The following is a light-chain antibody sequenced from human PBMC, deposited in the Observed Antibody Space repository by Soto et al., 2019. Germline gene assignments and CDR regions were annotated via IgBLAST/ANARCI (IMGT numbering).Light chain of an antibody. V-gene: IGKV1-39*01. Sequence: DIQMTQSPSSLSASVGDRVNITCRASQSIISYLNWYQQKPGKAPKLLIYAASSLQSGVPWRFSGAGSGTDFTLTISSLQPEDFATYYCQQSFSTTWTFGHGTKVELK. J-gene: IGKJ1*01. CDR1: QSIISY. CDR3: QQSFSTTWT. CDR2: AAS.